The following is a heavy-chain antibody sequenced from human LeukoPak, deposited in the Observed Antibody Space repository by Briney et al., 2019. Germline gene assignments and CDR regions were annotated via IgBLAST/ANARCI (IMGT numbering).Heavy chain of an antibody. D-gene: IGHD1-26*01. CDR3: ARVLTVGAHYYFDY. CDR2: ISSSSSTI. Sequence: GGSLRLSCAASGFTFTSYSMNWVRQAPGKGLEWVSYISSSSSTIYYTDSVKGRFTISRDNAKNSLYLQMNSLRAEDTAVYYCARVLTVGAHYYFDYWGQGTLVTVSS. CDR1: GFTFTSYS. V-gene: IGHV3-48*01. J-gene: IGHJ4*02.